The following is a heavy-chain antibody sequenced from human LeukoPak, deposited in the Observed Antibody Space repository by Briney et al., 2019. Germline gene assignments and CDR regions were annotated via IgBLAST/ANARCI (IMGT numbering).Heavy chain of an antibody. CDR3: ADLGIAMIGGV. Sequence: GRSLSLSCAPSGFALSRYEMNWVPGAPGKGLEGGTYISSSGSTICYEDPVKDTFTISRANAKNSLYLQMNSLSAADTAVYDCADLGIAMIGGVGGKGTTVTISS. J-gene: IGHJ6*04. D-gene: IGHD3-10*02. CDR1: GFALSRYE. CDR2: ISSSGSTI. V-gene: IGHV3-48*03.